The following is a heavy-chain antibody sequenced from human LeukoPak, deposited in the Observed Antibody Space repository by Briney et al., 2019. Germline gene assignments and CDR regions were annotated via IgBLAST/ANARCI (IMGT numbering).Heavy chain of an antibody. CDR2: IYGDGSS. CDR1: GGSFGSDNSY. V-gene: IGHV4-61*02. J-gene: IGHJ4*02. CDR3: ARGYYSRT. D-gene: IGHD3-10*01. Sequence: PSQTLSLTCTVSGGSFGSDNSYWNWIRQPAGKALEWIGRIYGDGSSNYNPSLKSRVTILVDTSKNQFSLRLSSITAADTAVYYCARGYYSRTWGLGTLVTVSS.